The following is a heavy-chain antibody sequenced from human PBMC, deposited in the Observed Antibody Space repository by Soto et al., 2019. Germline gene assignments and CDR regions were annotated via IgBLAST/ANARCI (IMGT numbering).Heavy chain of an antibody. CDR1: GFTFSSYA. CDR3: AIPRRDGNYESSGYHY. J-gene: IGHJ4*02. Sequence: QVQLGESGGGVVQPGRSLRLSCAASGFTFSSYAMHWVRQAPGKGLECVAVISYDGSNKYYADSVKGRFTISRDNSKNTLELQKNSLRAEDTAGYYFAIPRRDGNYESSGYHYWGQGTLVTVSS. D-gene: IGHD3-22*01. CDR2: ISYDGSNK. V-gene: IGHV3-30-3*01.